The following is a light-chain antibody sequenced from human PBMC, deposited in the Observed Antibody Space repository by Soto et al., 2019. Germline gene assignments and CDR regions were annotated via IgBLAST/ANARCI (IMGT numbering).Light chain of an antibody. CDR1: SSDVGGYSY. CDR2: EVS. J-gene: IGLJ2*01. Sequence: QSALTQPASVSGSPGHSITFSCTGTSSDVGGYSYVSWYQQHPGKAPKLMIYEVSNRPSGVSNRFSGSKSGNTASLTISGLQAEDEADYYCSSYTSSSTLVVFGGETKVTVL. V-gene: IGLV2-14*01. CDR3: SSYTSSSTLVV.